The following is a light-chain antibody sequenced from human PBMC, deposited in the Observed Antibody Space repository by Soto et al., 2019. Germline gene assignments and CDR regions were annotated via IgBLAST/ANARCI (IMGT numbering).Light chain of an antibody. CDR1: QSFSSSY. Sequence: IVLTQSPGTLSLSPGERATLSCRASQSFSSSYLAWYQRKPGQAPRLLIYGASTRATGIPDRFSGSGSGTDFTLTISRLEPEDFAVYYCQQYGSSPNTFGQGTKVEIK. J-gene: IGKJ1*01. CDR3: QQYGSSPNT. CDR2: GAS. V-gene: IGKV3-20*01.